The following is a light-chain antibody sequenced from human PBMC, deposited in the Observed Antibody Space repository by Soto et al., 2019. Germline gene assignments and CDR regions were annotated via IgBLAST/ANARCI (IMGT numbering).Light chain of an antibody. J-gene: IGKJ1*01. V-gene: IGKV1-39*01. CDR3: QQSYSRPLT. CDR1: QSISFY. CDR2: AAS. Sequence: DIQMTQSPSSLSASVGDRVTITCRASQSISFYLNWYQQKPGKAPNLLIYAASSLQSGVPSMFRSSGSGTDFTLTISSLQPEDFATYYCQQSYSRPLTFGQGTKVEI.